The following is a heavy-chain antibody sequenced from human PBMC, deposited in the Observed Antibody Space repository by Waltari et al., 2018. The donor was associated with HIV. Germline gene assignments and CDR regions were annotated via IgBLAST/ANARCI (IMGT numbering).Heavy chain of an antibody. J-gene: IGHJ4*02. CDR1: GFIFSDFG. Sequence: QVQLVESGGGVVQPGRSLRLSCAASGFIFSDFGMHWVRQAPGKGLEWVALVWYDGSKKYYADLVKCRFTISRDNSKNTLYLQMNSLRGEDTAMYYCVKDDSSGYYYMGDYWGLGTLVTVS. V-gene: IGHV3-33*03. CDR2: VWYDGSKK. D-gene: IGHD3-22*01. CDR3: VKDDSSGYYYMGDY.